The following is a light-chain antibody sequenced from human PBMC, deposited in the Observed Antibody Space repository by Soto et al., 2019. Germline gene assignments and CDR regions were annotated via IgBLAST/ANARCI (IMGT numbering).Light chain of an antibody. CDR3: SSYTTSSTVV. Sequence: QSALTQPASVSGSPGQSITISCTGTSSDLGTYNYVSWYQQHPDKAPKLLIYDVNNRPSGVSNRFSGSKSGNTASLTISGLQAEDEADYYCSSYTTSSTVVFGGGTKVTVL. CDR1: SSDLGTYNY. CDR2: DVN. J-gene: IGLJ2*01. V-gene: IGLV2-14*01.